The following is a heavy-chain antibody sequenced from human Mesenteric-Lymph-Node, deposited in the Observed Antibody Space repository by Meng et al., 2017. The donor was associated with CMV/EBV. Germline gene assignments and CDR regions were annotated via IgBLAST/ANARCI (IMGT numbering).Heavy chain of an antibody. CDR2: ISYNGRNE. CDR3: ARDGPVIAGRGMDV. Sequence: GESLKISCAASEFIFSSYRMHWVRLAPGKGLEWVAAISYNGRNEDYADSARGRFTITRDNSKNTLFLEMNSLSNEDTAVYYCARDGPVIAGRGMDVWGQGTTVTVSS. J-gene: IGHJ6*02. V-gene: IGHV3-30*04. D-gene: IGHD6-13*01. CDR1: EFIFSSYR.